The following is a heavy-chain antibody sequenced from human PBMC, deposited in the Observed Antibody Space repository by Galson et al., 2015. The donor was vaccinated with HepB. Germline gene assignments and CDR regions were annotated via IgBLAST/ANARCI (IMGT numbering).Heavy chain of an antibody. J-gene: IGHJ4*02. D-gene: IGHD3-10*01. CDR1: GGTFSSYA. CDR2: IIPIFGTA. Sequence: SVKVSCKASGGTFSSYAISWVRQAPGQGLEWMGGIIPIFGTANYAQKFQGRVTITADESTSTAYMEMSSLRSEDTAVYYCARSVVRGVIPFDYWGQGTLVTVSS. V-gene: IGHV1-69*13. CDR3: ARSVVRGVIPFDY.